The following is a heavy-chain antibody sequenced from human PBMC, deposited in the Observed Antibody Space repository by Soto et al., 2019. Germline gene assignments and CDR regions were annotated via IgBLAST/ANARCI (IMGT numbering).Heavy chain of an antibody. CDR2: INPNSGGT. J-gene: IGHJ4*02. CDR1: GYTFTGYY. Sequence: GASVKVSCKASGYTFTGYYMHWVRQAPGQGLEWMGWINPNSGGTNYAQKFQGRVTMTRDTSISTAYMELSRLRSDGTAVYYCAVGMVRGVIAVYFDYWGQGTLVTVSS. V-gene: IGHV1-2*02. CDR3: AVGMVRGVIAVYFDY. D-gene: IGHD3-10*01.